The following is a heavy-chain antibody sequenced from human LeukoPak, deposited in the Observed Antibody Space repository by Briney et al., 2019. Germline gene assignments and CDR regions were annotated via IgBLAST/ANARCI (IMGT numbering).Heavy chain of an antibody. V-gene: IGHV4-34*01. CDR2: VYHSGTT. J-gene: IGHJ4*02. Sequence: SETLSLTCAVYGGSFSGYYWSWIRQPPGQGLEWIGNVYHSGTTYYNPSLKSRVTISVDTANNQFSLILNSVTAADTAVYYCATVVVNWNYLNFWGRGVLVTVSS. D-gene: IGHD1-7*01. CDR3: ATVVVNWNYLNF. CDR1: GGSFSGYY.